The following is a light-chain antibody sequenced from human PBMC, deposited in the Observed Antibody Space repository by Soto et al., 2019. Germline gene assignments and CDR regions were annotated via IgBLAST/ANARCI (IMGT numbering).Light chain of an antibody. CDR3: QQYNIYSADT. Sequence: DIQMTQSPSTLSASVGDRVTITCRASQSISSWLAWYQQKPGKAPKLLIYDASSLESGVPSRFSGSGSGTEFTLTISSLQPYDFATYYCQQYNIYSADTFGQGTKLEIK. V-gene: IGKV1-5*01. J-gene: IGKJ2*01. CDR1: QSISSW. CDR2: DAS.